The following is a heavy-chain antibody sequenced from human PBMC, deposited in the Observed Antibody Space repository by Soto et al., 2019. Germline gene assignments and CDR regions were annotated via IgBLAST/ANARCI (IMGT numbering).Heavy chain of an antibody. CDR2: IYSGGST. V-gene: IGHV3-53*04. CDR3: ARALRVATKKRLTYYYYYYMDV. J-gene: IGHJ6*03. D-gene: IGHD5-12*01. Sequence: GGSLRLSCAASGFTVSSNYMSWVRQAPGKGLERVSVIYSGGSTYYADSVKGRFTISRHNSKNTLHLQTNSLRAEDTAVYYCARALRVATKKRLTYYYYYYMDVWGKGTTVTVSS. CDR1: GFTVSSNY.